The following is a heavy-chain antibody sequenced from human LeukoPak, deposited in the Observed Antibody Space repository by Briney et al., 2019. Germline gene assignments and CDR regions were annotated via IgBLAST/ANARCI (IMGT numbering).Heavy chain of an antibody. J-gene: IGHJ3*02. Sequence: GGSLRLSCAASGFIFSPYAMSWVRQAPGKGLEWVAGIAGGDDRFYADSVKGRFTISRDNSKNTLYLQMNSLRAEDTAVYYCAKGYNGYDYAFDIWGQGTMVTVSS. CDR2: IAGGDDR. CDR1: GFIFSPYA. CDR3: AKGYNGYDYAFDI. D-gene: IGHD5-12*01. V-gene: IGHV3-23*01.